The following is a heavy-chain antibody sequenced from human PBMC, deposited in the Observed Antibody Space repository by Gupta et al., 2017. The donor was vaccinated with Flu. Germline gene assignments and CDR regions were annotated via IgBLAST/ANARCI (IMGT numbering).Heavy chain of an antibody. CDR2: IYYSGSY. CDR1: GGSIRRRSSYH. J-gene: IGHJ4*02. Sequence: QVQLQESGPGLVKPSETLSLTCTVSGGSIRRRSSYHWGWIRQSPGKGLEWIGSIYYSGSYYDNPSLKSRVTISVDTSKNQFSLKLVSATAAYTSVYDWARQTRCGIAVAGDFDAWGQGALVTVSS. D-gene: IGHD6-19*01. V-gene: IGHV4-39*01. CDR3: ARQTRCGIAVAGDFDA.